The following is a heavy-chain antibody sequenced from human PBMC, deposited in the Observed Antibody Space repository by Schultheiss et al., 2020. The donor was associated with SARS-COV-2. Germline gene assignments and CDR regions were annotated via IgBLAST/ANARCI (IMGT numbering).Heavy chain of an antibody. CDR2: IYSGGST. V-gene: IGHV3-66*01. J-gene: IGHJ6*02. CDR3: ARYGSGSSPYYYYGMDV. CDR1: GFTVSSNY. D-gene: IGHD3-10*01. Sequence: GESLKISCAASGFTVSSNYMSWVRQAPGKGLEWVSVIYSGGSTYYADSVKGRFTISRDNSKNTLYLQMNSLRAEDTAVYYCARYGSGSSPYYYYGMDVWGQGTTVTVSS.